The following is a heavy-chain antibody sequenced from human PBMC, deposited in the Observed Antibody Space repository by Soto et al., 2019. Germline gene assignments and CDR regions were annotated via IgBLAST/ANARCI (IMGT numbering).Heavy chain of an antibody. V-gene: IGHV4-38-2*02. J-gene: IGHJ4*02. CDR2: IYHSGST. CDR1: GYSISSGYY. CDR3: ARDLLWSGPPGHDY. Sequence: SETLSLTCAVSGYSISSGYYWGWIRQPPGKGLEWIGSIYHSGSTYCNPSLKSRVTISVDTSKNQFSLKLSSVTAADTAVYYCARDLLWSGPPGHDYWGQGTLVTVSS. D-gene: IGHD3-3*01.